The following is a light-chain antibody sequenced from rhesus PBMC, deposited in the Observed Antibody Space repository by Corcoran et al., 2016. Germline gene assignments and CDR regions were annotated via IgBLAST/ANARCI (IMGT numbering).Light chain of an antibody. CDR3: EQTLQTPLT. J-gene: IGKJ4*01. V-gene: IGKV2-78*01. Sequence: DIVMTQTPLSLSVTPGEPASISCRSSQSLLHSNGYTYLHWYLQKPGQSPQLLIYEVSNRASGVPDRFSGSGSCTDFTLKISRVEAEDVGVYYCEQTLQTPLTFGGGTKVELK. CDR2: EVS. CDR1: QSLLHSNGYTY.